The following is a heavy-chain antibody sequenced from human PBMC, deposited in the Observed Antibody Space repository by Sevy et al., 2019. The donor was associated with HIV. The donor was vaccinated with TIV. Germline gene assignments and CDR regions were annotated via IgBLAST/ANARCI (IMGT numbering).Heavy chain of an antibody. CDR3: ARAVPATDAFDI. Sequence: GGSLRLSCAASGFTFSSYSMHWVRQAPGKGLEWVSSISGLSNCIYYGDSMKGRFSISRDNAKNSLYLQMISLRAEDTAVFYCARAVPATDAFDIWGQGTLVTVSS. CDR2: ISGLSNCI. CDR1: GFTFSSYS. J-gene: IGHJ3*02. D-gene: IGHD6-19*01. V-gene: IGHV3-21*01.